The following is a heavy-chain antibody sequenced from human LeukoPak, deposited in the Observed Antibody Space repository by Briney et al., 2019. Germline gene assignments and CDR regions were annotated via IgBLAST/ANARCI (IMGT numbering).Heavy chain of an antibody. J-gene: IGHJ4*02. CDR1: GITFDGYA. V-gene: IGHV3-43*02. D-gene: IGHD2-21*01. CDR3: AKDRLLQGVGY. Sequence: GGSLRLSCVVSGITFDGYAMHWVRQAPGKGLEWVSLISEDGVSTYYADSVKGRFTISRDNSKKSLYLRMNSLRTEDTALYYCAKDRLLQGVGYWGQGTLVTVSS. CDR2: ISEDGVST.